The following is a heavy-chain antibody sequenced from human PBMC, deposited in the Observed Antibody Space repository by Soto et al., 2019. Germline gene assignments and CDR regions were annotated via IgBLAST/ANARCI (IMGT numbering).Heavy chain of an antibody. CDR1: GYIFVNYG. CDR3: AMVDNYVTPTPQDV. V-gene: IGHV1-18*01. J-gene: IGHJ6*02. Sequence: QVQLVQSGDEVRKPGSSVKVSCKASGYIFVNYGIAWVRQAPRQGLEWMGWINPYSGNTHYASKVQGRLTMPTDTSTGTGYMERGRLTSDDTGVYYCAMVDNYVTPTPQDVWGQGTTVTVSS. D-gene: IGHD3-16*01. CDR2: INPYSGNT.